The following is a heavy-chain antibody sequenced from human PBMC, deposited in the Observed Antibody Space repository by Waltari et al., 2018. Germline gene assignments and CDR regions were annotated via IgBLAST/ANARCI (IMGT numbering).Heavy chain of an antibody. J-gene: IGHJ6*03. Sequence: QVQLQESGPGLVKPSETLSLTCTVSGGSISSSYWSWIRQPPGKGLEWIGYIYYSGSTNYNPSLKSRVTISVDTSKNQFSLKLSSVTAADTAVYYCARASSSSSVYYYYYYMDVWGKGTTVTVSS. CDR1: GGSISSSY. CDR3: ARASSSSSVYYYYYYMDV. D-gene: IGHD6-6*01. V-gene: IGHV4-59*01. CDR2: IYYSGST.